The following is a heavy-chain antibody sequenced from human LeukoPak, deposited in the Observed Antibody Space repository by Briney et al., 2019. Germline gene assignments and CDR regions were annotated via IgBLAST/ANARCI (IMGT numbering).Heavy chain of an antibody. CDR3: AKDRGYGEHEPFES. D-gene: IGHD4/OR15-4a*01. V-gene: IGHV3-30*18. Sequence: PAGGSLRLSCVGSGFTFSDYAIHWVRQAPGKGLEWVAVSAHDEVGKQFADSVKGRFTLSRDNSRDSVHLQMNRLRDEDTAVYYCAKDRGYGEHEPFESWGQGSLVTVSS. CDR1: GFTFSDYA. J-gene: IGHJ4*02. CDR2: SAHDEVGK.